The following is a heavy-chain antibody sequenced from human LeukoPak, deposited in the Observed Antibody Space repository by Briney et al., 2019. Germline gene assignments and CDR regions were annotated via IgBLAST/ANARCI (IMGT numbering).Heavy chain of an antibody. CDR2: IRGSGVST. J-gene: IGHJ6*03. CDR1: GFTFSSYA. D-gene: IGHD3-10*01. CDR3: AKVYVGAGSDYYYMDV. V-gene: IGHV3-23*01. Sequence: GGSLRLSCAASGFTFSSYAMSWVRQAPGKGLEWVSGIRGSGVSTYYADSVKGRFTISRDNSKNTLYLQMNSLRAEDTAVYYCAKVYVGAGSDYYYMDVWGKGTTVTVSS.